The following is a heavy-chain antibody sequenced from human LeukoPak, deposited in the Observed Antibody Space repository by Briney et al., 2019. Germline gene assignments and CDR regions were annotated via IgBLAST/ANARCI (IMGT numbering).Heavy chain of an antibody. CDR3: ARGDQHVEYSSSPFDY. CDR2: MNPNSGNT. D-gene: IGHD6-6*01. Sequence: ASVTVSCKASGYTFTNYDINWVRQATGQGLEWMGWMNPNSGNTGYAQKFQGRVTMTRNTSISTAYMELSSLRSEDTAVYYCARGDQHVEYSSSPFDYWGQGTLVTVSS. CDR1: GYTFTNYD. V-gene: IGHV1-8*01. J-gene: IGHJ4*02.